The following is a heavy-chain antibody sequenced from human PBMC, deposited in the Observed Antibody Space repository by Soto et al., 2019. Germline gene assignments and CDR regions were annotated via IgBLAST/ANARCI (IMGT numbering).Heavy chain of an antibody. CDR2: IYSSGNT. D-gene: IGHD4-17*01. CDR1: GGSISSSSYY. CDR3: AKHDYGNYVVFAY. J-gene: IGHJ4*02. V-gene: IGHV4-39*01. Sequence: SETLSLTCTVSGGSISSSSYYWGWIRQPPGKGLEWIGSIYSSGNTYYNPSLKSRVTISVDTSKNQFSLKLSSVTAADTAFYYCAKHDYGNYVVFAYWGQGTLVTVSS.